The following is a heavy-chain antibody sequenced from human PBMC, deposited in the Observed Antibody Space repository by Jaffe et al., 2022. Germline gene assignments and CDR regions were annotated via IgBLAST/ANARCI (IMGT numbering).Heavy chain of an antibody. Sequence: EVQLVESGGGLVQPGGSLRLSCAASGFTFSSYWMSWVRQAPGKGLEWVANIKQDGSEKYYVDSVKGRFTISRDNAKNSLYLQMNSLRAEDTAVYYCARDSDRITIFGVARGGWFDYWGQGTLVTVSS. CDR2: IKQDGSEK. CDR3: ARDSDRITIFGVARGGWFDY. D-gene: IGHD3-3*01. CDR1: GFTFSSYW. J-gene: IGHJ4*02. V-gene: IGHV3-7*01.